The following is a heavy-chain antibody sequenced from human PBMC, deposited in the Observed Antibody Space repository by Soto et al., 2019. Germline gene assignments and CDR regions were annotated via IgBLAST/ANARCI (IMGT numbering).Heavy chain of an antibody. Sequence: GGSLNLSCAASGFTFRNYAIHWVRQAPGKGLEWVAVLSYDGNNKHYADSVKGRFTISRDNSKNTLFLQMNSLRAEDTAVYYCARGPIGDAAMVTNYFDYWGQGTLVTVSS. V-gene: IGHV3-30-3*01. CDR3: ARGPIGDAAMVTNYFDY. J-gene: IGHJ4*02. CDR2: LSYDGNNK. D-gene: IGHD5-18*01. CDR1: GFTFRNYA.